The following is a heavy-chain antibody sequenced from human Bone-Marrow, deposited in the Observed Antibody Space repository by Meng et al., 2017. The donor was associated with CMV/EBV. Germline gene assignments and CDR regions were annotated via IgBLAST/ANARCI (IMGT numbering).Heavy chain of an antibody. D-gene: IGHD3-3*01. V-gene: IGHV4-61*01. CDR1: GGSVSSGSYY. Sequence: SETLSLTCTVSGGSVSSGSYYWSWIRQPPGKGLEWIGYIYYSGSTNYNPSLKSRVTISVDTSKNQFSLKLSSVTAADTAVYYCARGLYDFWSGQYGMDVWGQGTTVTVSS. J-gene: IGHJ6*02. CDR2: IYYSGST. CDR3: ARGLYDFWSGQYGMDV.